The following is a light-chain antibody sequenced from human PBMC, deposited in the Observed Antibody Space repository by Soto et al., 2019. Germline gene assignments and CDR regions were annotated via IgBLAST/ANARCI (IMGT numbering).Light chain of an antibody. Sequence: EIVLTQSPGTLSLSPGERATLSCRAIQSVNSRYLGWYQQKPGQAPRLLIYGAYTNATGLTDRFSGSGSGTDFTLTITRLEAEDSAVYYCQQYGSSMWTFGLGTKVEIK. CDR1: QSVNSRY. V-gene: IGKV3-20*01. J-gene: IGKJ1*01. CDR2: GAY. CDR3: QQYGSSMWT.